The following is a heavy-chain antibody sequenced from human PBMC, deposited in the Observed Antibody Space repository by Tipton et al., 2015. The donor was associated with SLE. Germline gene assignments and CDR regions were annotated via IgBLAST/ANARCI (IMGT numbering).Heavy chain of an antibody. J-gene: IGHJ5*02. CDR3: ARYPESNYHWFGP. V-gene: IGHV4-30-4*01. Sequence: TLSLTCTVSGGSISSGDYYWSWIRQPPGKGLEWIGYIYYSGSTYYNPSLKSRVTISVDTSKNQFSLELSSVTAADTAVYYCARYPESNYHWFGPWGQGALVTVSS. CDR2: IYYSGST. CDR1: GGSISSGDYY. D-gene: IGHD4-11*01.